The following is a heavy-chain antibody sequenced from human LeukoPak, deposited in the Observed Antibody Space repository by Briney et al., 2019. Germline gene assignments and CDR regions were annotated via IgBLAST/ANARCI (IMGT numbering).Heavy chain of an antibody. CDR2: IYTIGST. D-gene: IGHD3-22*01. CDR1: GGSISSYY. V-gene: IGHV4-4*07. Sequence: SETLSLTCTVSGGSISSYYWSWIRQPAGKGLEWIGRIYTIGSTNYNPSLKSRVTMSVDTSKNQFSLKLSSVTAADTAVYYCARAVYYYDSSGYWGLDAFDIWGQGTMVTVSS. J-gene: IGHJ3*02. CDR3: ARAVYYYDSSGYWGLDAFDI.